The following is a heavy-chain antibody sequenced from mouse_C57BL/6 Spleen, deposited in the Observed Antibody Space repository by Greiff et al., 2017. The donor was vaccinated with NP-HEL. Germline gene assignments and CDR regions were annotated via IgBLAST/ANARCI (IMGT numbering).Heavy chain of an antibody. Sequence: EVQLQQSGPELVKPGASVKIPCKASGYTFTDYNMDWVKQSHGKSLEWIGDINPNNGGTIYNQKFKGKATLTVDKSSSTAYMELRSLTSEDTAVYYCAREYYATKGYFDGWGTGTTVTVSS. V-gene: IGHV1-18*01. CDR3: AREYYATKGYFDG. D-gene: IGHD1-1*01. CDR2: INPNNGGT. CDR1: GYTFTDYN. J-gene: IGHJ1*03.